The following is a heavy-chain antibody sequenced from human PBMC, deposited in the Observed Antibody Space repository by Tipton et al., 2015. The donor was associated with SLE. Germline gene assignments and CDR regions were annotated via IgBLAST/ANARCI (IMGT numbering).Heavy chain of an antibody. Sequence: SLRLSCVGSGFTLSDYWMSWVRQAPGKGPEWVANIKERESQTYYADSVKGRFTISRDNTKNSLFLQMNSLRDEDTALYYCARDDFDYWGQGTLVTVSS. CDR3: ARDDFDY. J-gene: IGHJ4*02. CDR2: IKERESQT. V-gene: IGHV3-7*01. CDR1: GFTLSDYW.